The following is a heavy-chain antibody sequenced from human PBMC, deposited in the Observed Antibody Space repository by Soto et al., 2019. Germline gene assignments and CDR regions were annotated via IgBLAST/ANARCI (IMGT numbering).Heavy chain of an antibody. Sequence: GGSLRLSCAASGFTFSSYAMSWVRQAPGKGLEWVSAISGSGGSTYYADSVKGRFTISRDNSKNTLYLQMNSPRAEDTAVYYCALLDMYSSGWYFDYWGQGTLVTVSS. CDR2: ISGSGGST. CDR1: GFTFSSYA. CDR3: ALLDMYSSGWYFDY. D-gene: IGHD6-19*01. J-gene: IGHJ4*02. V-gene: IGHV3-23*01.